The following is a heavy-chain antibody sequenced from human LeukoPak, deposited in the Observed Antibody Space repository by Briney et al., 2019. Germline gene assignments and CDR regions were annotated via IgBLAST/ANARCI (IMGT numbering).Heavy chain of an antibody. CDR3: ARGRRILGGPENAGDFFDF. J-gene: IGHJ4*01. CDR2: INPNSGAT. CDR1: GYTLTDYY. Sequence: RASVKVSCKASGYTLTDYYLHWVRQAPGQGLKWMGWINPNSGATHYAQSFQARVTMTRDTSIASSYMGLTGLESDDTAVYYCARGRRILGGPENAGDFFDFWGQGSLATVSS. D-gene: IGHD3-16*01. V-gene: IGHV1-2*02.